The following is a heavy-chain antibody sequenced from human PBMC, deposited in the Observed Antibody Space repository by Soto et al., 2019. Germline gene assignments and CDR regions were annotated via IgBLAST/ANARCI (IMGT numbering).Heavy chain of an antibody. J-gene: IGHJ4*02. Sequence: SVKVSCKASGFTFSHSAMQWVRQARGQSLEWIGWIVVGSGNTNYAQKFQERVTISWDMSTNTAYMELSSLRSEDTAVYYCAKSPRMTTVFYYFDYWGQGTLVTVSS. CDR1: GFTFSHSA. D-gene: IGHD4-17*01. CDR2: IVVGSGNT. V-gene: IGHV1-58*02. CDR3: AKSPRMTTVFYYFDY.